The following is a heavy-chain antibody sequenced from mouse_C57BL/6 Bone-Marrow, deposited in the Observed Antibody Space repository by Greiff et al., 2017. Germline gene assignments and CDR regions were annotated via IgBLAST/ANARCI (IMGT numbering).Heavy chain of an antibody. D-gene: IGHD1-1*01. CDR3: TITTVVYWYFDV. CDR2: FVPEDGVL. J-gene: IGHJ1*03. Sequence: LQLKRSGAELVRPGASVKLSCTASGFNIKDYNMPWVKQGPKPGLGWFGWFVPEDGVLEYAPQFQGKATMTADTSSNKAYLQLSSLTSEDTAVYYCTITTVVYWYFDVWGTGTTVTVSS. V-gene: IGHV14-1*01. CDR1: GFNIKDYN.